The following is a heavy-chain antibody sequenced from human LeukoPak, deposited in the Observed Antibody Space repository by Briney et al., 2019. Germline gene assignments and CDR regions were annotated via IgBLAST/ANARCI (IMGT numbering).Heavy chain of an antibody. J-gene: IGHJ4*02. CDR1: GFTFTKHW. V-gene: IGHV3-48*04. Sequence: GGSLRLSCVASGFTFTKHWMSWVRQAPGKGLEWVSYISSSGSTIYYADSVKGRFTISRDNAKNSLFLQMNSLRAEDTAVYYCARDRITDFWSGYYTNYFDYWGQGTLVTVSS. D-gene: IGHD3-3*01. CDR3: ARDRITDFWSGYYTNYFDY. CDR2: ISSSGSTI.